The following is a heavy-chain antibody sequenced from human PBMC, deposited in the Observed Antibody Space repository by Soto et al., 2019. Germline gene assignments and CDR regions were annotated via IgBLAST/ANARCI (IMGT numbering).Heavy chain of an antibody. V-gene: IGHV3-15*01. CDR3: TTGGGHCSTTSCYFASYYYGMDV. Sequence: EVQLVESGGGLVKPGGSLRLSCTGAGFTFSNAWMSWVRQAPGKGLEWVGRIKSKTAGGTADYAAPVKGRFTISRDDSKDTLFLQMNSLKTEHTAVYYCTTGGGHCSTTSCYFASYYYGMDVWGQGTTVTGSS. J-gene: IGHJ6*02. CDR1: GFTFSNAW. CDR2: IKSKTAGGTA. D-gene: IGHD2-2*01.